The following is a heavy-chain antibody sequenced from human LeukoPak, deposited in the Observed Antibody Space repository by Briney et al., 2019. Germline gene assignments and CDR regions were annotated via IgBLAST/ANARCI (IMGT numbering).Heavy chain of an antibody. J-gene: IGHJ4*02. D-gene: IGHD4-23*01. CDR2: IYSSGST. Sequence: SETLSLTCTVSGGSINSYDWSWIRQPAGKGLAWIGRIYSSGSTNYNPSLKGRVSMSVDTSKNQFSLKLTSVTAADTAVYYCARGGKATVVTMWGQGILVTVSS. CDR1: GGSINSYD. V-gene: IGHV4-4*07. CDR3: ARGGKATVVTM.